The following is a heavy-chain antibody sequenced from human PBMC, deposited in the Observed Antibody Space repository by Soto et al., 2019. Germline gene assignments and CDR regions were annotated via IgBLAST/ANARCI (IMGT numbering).Heavy chain of an antibody. Sequence: QVQLQESGPGLVKPSQTLSLTCTVSGGSISSGGYYWSWIRQHPGKRLEWIGYIYYSGSTYYNPSLKSRVTISVDTSKNQFSLKLSSVTAADTAVYYCARIYDSSGSVDYWGQGTLVTVSS. J-gene: IGHJ4*02. D-gene: IGHD3-22*01. CDR2: IYYSGST. CDR3: ARIYDSSGSVDY. V-gene: IGHV4-31*03. CDR1: GGSISSGGYY.